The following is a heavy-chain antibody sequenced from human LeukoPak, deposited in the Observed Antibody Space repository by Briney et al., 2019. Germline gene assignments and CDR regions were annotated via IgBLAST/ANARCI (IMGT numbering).Heavy chain of an antibody. CDR3: ARGNIAARQFDY. Sequence: GASVKVSCKASGYIFTSHAVNWVRQAPGQGLEWMGGIIPIFGTANYAQKFQGRVTITADESTSTAYMELSSLRSEDTAVYYCARGNIAARQFDYWGQGTPVTVSS. J-gene: IGHJ4*02. D-gene: IGHD6-6*01. CDR1: GYIFTSHA. V-gene: IGHV1-69*13. CDR2: IIPIFGTA.